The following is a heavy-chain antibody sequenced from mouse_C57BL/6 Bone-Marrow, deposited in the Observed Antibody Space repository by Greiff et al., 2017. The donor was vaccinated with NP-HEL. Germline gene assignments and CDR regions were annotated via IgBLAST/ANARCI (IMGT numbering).Heavy chain of an antibody. V-gene: IGHV3-6*01. CDR2: ISYDGSN. CDR1: GYSITSGYY. J-gene: IGHJ3*01. Sequence: VQLKESGPGLVKPSQSLSLTCSVTGYSITSGYYWNWIRQFPGNKLEWMGYISYDGSNNYNPSLKNRISITRDTSKNQFFLKLNSVTTEDTATYYCARDPLYYDYDVQFAYWGQGTLVTVSA. CDR3: ARDPLYYDYDVQFAY. D-gene: IGHD2-4*01.